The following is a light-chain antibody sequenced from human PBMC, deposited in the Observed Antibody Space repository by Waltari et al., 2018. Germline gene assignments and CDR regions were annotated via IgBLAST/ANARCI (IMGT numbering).Light chain of an antibody. Sequence: QPALTQPRSLSGSPGQSVTISCTGTSNDVGGYDYVSWYQQYPGQAPKLIIFDVKKRPSGVPDRFSGSKSGHTASLTSSGLQADDEADYFCCSYAGDYILFGGGTKLTVL. V-gene: IGLV2-11*01. J-gene: IGLJ3*02. CDR1: SNDVGGYDY. CDR2: DVK. CDR3: CSYAGDYIL.